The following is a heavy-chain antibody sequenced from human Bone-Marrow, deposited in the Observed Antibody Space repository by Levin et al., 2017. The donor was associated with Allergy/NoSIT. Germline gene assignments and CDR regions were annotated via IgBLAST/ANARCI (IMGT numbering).Heavy chain of an antibody. CDR1: GYTFTSFF. J-gene: IGHJ4*02. D-gene: IGHD3-16*01. CDR3: VRSRSYYFDS. Sequence: ASVKVSCKPSGYTFTSFFLAWVRQAPGQGLEWIGWINVDSGGAEYAQKFHGRVKMTGDTSISTAYLELTSLTSDDTAIYYCVRSRSYYFDSWGQGSLVTVSS. CDR2: INVDSGGA. V-gene: IGHV1-2*02.